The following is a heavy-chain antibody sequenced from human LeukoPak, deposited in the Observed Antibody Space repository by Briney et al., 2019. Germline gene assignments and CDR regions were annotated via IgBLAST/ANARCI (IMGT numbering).Heavy chain of an antibody. D-gene: IGHD3-22*01. CDR3: AREFYDSSGYYSRDAFDI. V-gene: IGHV4-59*01. J-gene: IGHJ3*02. CDR2: IYYSGST. Sequence: SETLSLTCTVSGGSISSYYWSWFRQPPGKGLEWIGYIYYSGSTNYNPSLKSRVTISVDTSKNQFSLKLSSVTAADTAVYYCAREFYDSSGYYSRDAFDIWGQGTMVTVSS. CDR1: GGSISSYY.